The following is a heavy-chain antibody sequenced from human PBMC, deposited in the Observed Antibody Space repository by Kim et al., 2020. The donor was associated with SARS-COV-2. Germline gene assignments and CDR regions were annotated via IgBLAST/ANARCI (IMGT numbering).Heavy chain of an antibody. J-gene: IGHJ4*02. D-gene: IGHD5-12*01. CDR3: ARGTLEATDDFDY. V-gene: IGHV3-21*01. CDR1: GFTFSSYS. Sequence: GGSLRLSCAASGFTFSSYSMNWVRQAPGKGLEWVSSISSSSSYIYYADSVKGRFTISRDNAKNSLYLQMNSLRAEDTAVYYCARGTLEATDDFDYWGQGTLVTVSS. CDR2: ISSSSSYI.